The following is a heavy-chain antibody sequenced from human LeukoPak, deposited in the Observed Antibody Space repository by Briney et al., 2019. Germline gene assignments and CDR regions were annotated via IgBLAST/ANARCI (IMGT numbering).Heavy chain of an antibody. Sequence: ASVKVSCKASGYTFTSYGISWVRQAPGQGLEWMGGIIPIFGTANYAQKFQGRVTITADESTSTAYMELSSLRSEDTAVYYCARVERITMVRGVIISSVFDPWGQGTLVTVSS. J-gene: IGHJ5*02. V-gene: IGHV1-69*13. CDR2: IIPIFGTA. D-gene: IGHD3-10*01. CDR1: GYTFTSYG. CDR3: ARVERITMVRGVIISSVFDP.